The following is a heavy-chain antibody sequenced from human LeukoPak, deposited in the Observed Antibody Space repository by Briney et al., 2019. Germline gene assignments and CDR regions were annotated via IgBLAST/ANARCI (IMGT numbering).Heavy chain of an antibody. D-gene: IGHD3-22*01. Sequence: SETLSLTCTVSGGSISSSSYYWGWIRQPPGKGLEWIGSIYYSGSTNYNPSLKSRVTISVDTSKNQFSLKLSSVTAADTAVYYCARARDSSGYYYPDAFDIWGQGTMVAVSS. CDR1: GGSISSSSYY. J-gene: IGHJ3*02. CDR2: IYYSGST. V-gene: IGHV4-39*07. CDR3: ARARDSSGYYYPDAFDI.